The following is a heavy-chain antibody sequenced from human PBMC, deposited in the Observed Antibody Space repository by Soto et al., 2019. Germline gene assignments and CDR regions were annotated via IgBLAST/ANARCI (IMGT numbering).Heavy chain of an antibody. D-gene: IGHD3-10*01. CDR3: AVRGRGPDY. J-gene: IGHJ4*02. CDR1: GGTFSSYT. V-gene: IGHV1-69*02. CDR2: IIPILGIA. Sequence: QVQLVQSGAEVKKPGSSVKVSCKAFGGTFSSYTISWVRQAPGQGLEWMGRIIPILGIANYAQKFQGRVTIXADKSTSTADMELSSLRSEDTAVYYCAVRGRGPDYWGQGTLVTVSS.